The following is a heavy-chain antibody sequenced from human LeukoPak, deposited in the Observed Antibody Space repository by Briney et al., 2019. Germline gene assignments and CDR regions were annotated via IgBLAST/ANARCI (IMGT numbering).Heavy chain of an antibody. CDR2: INHSGST. Sequence: SETLSLTCAVYGGSFSGYYWSWIRQPPGKGLEWIGEINHSGSTNYNPSLKSRVTISVDTSKNQFSLKLSSVTAADTAVYFCARHNKWWLRSYHMDVGGNGTTVIVS. V-gene: IGHV4-34*01. D-gene: IGHD2-15*01. J-gene: IGHJ6*03. CDR1: GGSFSGYY. CDR3: ARHNKWWLRSYHMDV.